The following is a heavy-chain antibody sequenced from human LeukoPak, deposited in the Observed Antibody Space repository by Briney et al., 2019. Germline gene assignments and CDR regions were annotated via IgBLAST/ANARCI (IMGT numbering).Heavy chain of an antibody. V-gene: IGHV1-46*01. CDR1: GYTFTSYY. J-gene: IGHJ6*02. Sequence: ASVKVSCKASGYTFTSYYIHWVRQAPGQGLEWMGIINPSGGSTSYAQKFQGRVTMTRDTSTSTVHMELSSLRSEDTAVYYCARDKAIAVAGTGGMDVWGQGTTVTVSS. CDR2: INPSGGST. D-gene: IGHD6-19*01. CDR3: ARDKAIAVAGTGGMDV.